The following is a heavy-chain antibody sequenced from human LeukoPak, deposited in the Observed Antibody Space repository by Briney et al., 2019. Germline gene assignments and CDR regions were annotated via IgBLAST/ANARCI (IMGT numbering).Heavy chain of an antibody. CDR3: ARDYQGGYGDKTVDY. CDR2: IYYSGDT. Sequence: SETLSLTCTVSGGSLSSYYWSWIRQSPEKGLEWIGHIYYSGDTNYNPSLKSRVTISVDTSKNQFSLKLSSVTAADTAVYYCARDYQGGYGDKTVDYWGQGTLVTVSS. J-gene: IGHJ4*02. V-gene: IGHV4-59*12. CDR1: GGSLSSYY. D-gene: IGHD5-18*01.